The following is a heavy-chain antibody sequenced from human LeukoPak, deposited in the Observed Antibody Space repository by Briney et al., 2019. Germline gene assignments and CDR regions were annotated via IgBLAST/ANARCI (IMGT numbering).Heavy chain of an antibody. V-gene: IGHV3-74*01. J-gene: IGHJ4*02. CDR2: INADGTGT. D-gene: IGHD3-10*01. CDR3: ARDLGAPDNY. Sequence: PGGSLRLSCASSGSTFSKYWMHWVRQAPGKGLVWVSRINADGTGTNYADSVKGRFTISRDNAKNTLYLQMNSLRAEDTAVYFCARDLGAPDNYWGQGTPVTVSS. CDR1: GSTFSKYW.